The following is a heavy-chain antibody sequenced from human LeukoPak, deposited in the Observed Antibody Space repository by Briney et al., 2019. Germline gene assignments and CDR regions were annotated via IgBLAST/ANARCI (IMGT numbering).Heavy chain of an antibody. V-gene: IGHV3-23*01. D-gene: IGHD5-12*01. Sequence: GGTPSLSCAASGVTFSSYAMSWVRQAPGKGREWVSGISGSGGSTYYADAVKDRFIISRDNSKNTLYLQMKSLRGEDTAVYYCATQTAIGVATTWGQGTLVTVSS. CDR3: ATQTAIGVATT. CDR2: ISGSGGST. J-gene: IGHJ1*01. CDR1: GVTFSSYA.